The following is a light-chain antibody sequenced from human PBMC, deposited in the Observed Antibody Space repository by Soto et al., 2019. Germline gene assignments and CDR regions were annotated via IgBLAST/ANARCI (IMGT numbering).Light chain of an antibody. CDR1: QNLLHTDGYNY. Sequence: DVVMTQSPLFLTVTPGEPASISCRCSQNLLHTDGYNYFDWYLQKPGQSPKLLIFLGSFPASGVPDRLSGSGSGTDFTLRIRTVEAEDSGVYYCMQGLSTRTFGQGTKVDIK. J-gene: IGKJ1*01. CDR3: MQGLSTRT. CDR2: LGS. V-gene: IGKV2-28*01.